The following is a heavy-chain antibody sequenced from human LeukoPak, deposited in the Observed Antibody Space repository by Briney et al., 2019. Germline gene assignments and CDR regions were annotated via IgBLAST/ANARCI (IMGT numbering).Heavy chain of an antibody. D-gene: IGHD4-11*01. CDR1: GGSISSGSYY. J-gene: IGHJ4*02. CDR3: ARHLGKLQTPIDY. V-gene: IGHV4-39*07. Sequence: PSQTLSLTCTVSGGSISSGSYYWSWIRQPPGKGLEWIGSIYYSGSTYYNPSLKSRVTISVDTSKNQFSLKLSSVTAADTAVYYCARHLGKLQTPIDYRGQGTLVTVSS. CDR2: IYYSGST.